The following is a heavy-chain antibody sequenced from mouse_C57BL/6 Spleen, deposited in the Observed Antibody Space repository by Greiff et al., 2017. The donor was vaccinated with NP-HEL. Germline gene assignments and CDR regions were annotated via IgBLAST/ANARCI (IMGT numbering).Heavy chain of an antibody. CDR3: ARSNYYGKDFDV. Sequence: VQLQESGAELVKPGASVKISCKASGYAFSSYWMNWVKQRPGKGLEWIGQIYPGDGDTNYNGKFKGKATLTADKSSSTAYMQLSSLTSEDSAVYFCARSNYYGKDFDVWGTGTTVTVSS. CDR1: GYAFSSYW. CDR2: IYPGDGDT. D-gene: IGHD1-1*01. J-gene: IGHJ1*03. V-gene: IGHV1-80*01.